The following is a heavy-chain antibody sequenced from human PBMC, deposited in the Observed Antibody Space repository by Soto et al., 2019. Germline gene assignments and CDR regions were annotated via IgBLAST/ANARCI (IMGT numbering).Heavy chain of an antibody. Sequence: QVQLVQSGAEVKKPGASVKVSCKASGYTFTSYGFSWVRQAPGQGLEWMGWINAYTGNINYAQKFQGRVTMTTDTSTSTAHMELWSLISDDTAVYYCARSWVTGKGGMDVWGQGTTVTVSS. CDR2: INAYTGNI. D-gene: IGHD3-16*01. CDR1: GYTFTSYG. J-gene: IGHJ6*02. CDR3: ARSWVTGKGGMDV. V-gene: IGHV1-18*04.